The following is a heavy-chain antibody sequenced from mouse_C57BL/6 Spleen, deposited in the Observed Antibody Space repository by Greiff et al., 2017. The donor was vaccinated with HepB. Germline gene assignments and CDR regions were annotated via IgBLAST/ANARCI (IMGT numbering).Heavy chain of an antibody. CDR3: AREGFITLNFDY. J-gene: IGHJ2*01. V-gene: IGHV1-64*01. CDR2: IHPNSGST. Sequence: QVQLQQSGAELVKPGASVKLSCKASGYTFTSYWMHWVKQRPGQGLEWIGMIHPNSGSTNYNEKFKSKATLTVDKSSSTAYMQLSSLTSEDSAVYYCAREGFITLNFDYWGQGTTLTVSS. D-gene: IGHD1-1*01. CDR1: GYTFTSYW.